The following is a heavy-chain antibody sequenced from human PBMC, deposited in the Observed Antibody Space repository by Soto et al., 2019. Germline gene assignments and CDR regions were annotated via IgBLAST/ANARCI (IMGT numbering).Heavy chain of an antibody. D-gene: IGHD4-17*01. J-gene: IGHJ4*02. Sequence: GASVKVSCKASGYTFTSYAMHWVRQAPGQRLEWMGWINAGNGNTKYPQKFQGRVTITRDTSASTAYMEMDSLRAEDTALYYCARDVDADFRTDFDYWGRGTLVTVSS. CDR3: ARDVDADFRTDFDY. V-gene: IGHV1-3*01. CDR1: GYTFTSYA. CDR2: INAGNGNT.